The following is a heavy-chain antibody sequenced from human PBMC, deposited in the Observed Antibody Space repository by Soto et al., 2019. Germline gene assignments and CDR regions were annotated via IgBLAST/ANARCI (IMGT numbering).Heavy chain of an antibody. D-gene: IGHD1-1*01. Sequence: PGRSLRLSCSASEFTFSGFGMHWLRQAPGKGLEWVAIIWYDGSDKYYADSVKGRFTISRDNSKNTLYLQMNSLRAEDTAVYHCAFRNLSYYFDYWGQGTPVTVSS. V-gene: IGHV3-33*01. CDR1: EFTFSGFG. J-gene: IGHJ4*02. CDR3: AFRNLSYYFDY. CDR2: IWYDGSDK.